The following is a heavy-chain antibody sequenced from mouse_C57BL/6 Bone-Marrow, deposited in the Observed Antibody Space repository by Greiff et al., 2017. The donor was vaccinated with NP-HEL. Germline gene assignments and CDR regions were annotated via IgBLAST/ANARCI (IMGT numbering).Heavy chain of an antibody. V-gene: IGHV5-6*02. Sequence: EVKLVESGGDLVKPGGSLKLSCAASGFTFSSYGMSWVRQTPDKRLGWVATISSGGSYTYYPDSVKGRFTISRDNAKNTLYLQMSSLKSEDTAMYYCARHCRLLRPGYAMDYWGQGTSVTVSS. CDR2: ISSGGSYT. CDR3: ARHCRLLRPGYAMDY. D-gene: IGHD3-2*02. CDR1: GFTFSSYG. J-gene: IGHJ4*01.